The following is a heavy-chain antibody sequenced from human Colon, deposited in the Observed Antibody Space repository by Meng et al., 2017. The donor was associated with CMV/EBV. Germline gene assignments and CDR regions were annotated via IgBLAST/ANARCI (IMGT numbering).Heavy chain of an antibody. V-gene: IGHV3-48*03. CDR2: ISNSGAI. J-gene: IGHJ3*01. CDR3: AVEYTGSRQNAFDF. CDR1: GFTFSNYE. D-gene: IGHD6-13*01. Sequence: GESLKISCAASGFTFSNYEMNWVRQAPGGGLEWVAYISNSGAIYYAGSVKGRFTISRDNARNSLYLEMNSLRAEDTALYYCAVEYTGSRQNAFDFWGQGTLVTVSS.